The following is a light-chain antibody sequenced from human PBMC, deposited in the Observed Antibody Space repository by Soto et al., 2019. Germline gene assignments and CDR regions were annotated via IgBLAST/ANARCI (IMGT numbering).Light chain of an antibody. J-gene: IGLJ2*01. V-gene: IGLV2-8*01. CDR1: ASDVGGYNY. CDR2: EVT. Sequence: QSALAQPPSASGSPGQSVTISCTGTASDVGGYNYVSWFQHHPGNAPKLIIYEVTKRPSGVPDRFSGSKSGNMASLTVSGLQVEDEAEYYCCSYGGRVNLVFGGGTKLTVL. CDR3: CSYGGRVNLV.